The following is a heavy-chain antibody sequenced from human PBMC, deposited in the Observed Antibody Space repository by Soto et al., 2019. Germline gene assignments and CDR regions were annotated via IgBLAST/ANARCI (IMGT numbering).Heavy chain of an antibody. CDR3: ARDPDYGDYWGYFFDS. D-gene: IGHD4-17*01. CDR1: GYTFAAYY. Sequence: QVQLVQSGAEVKKPGASVKVSCKTSGYTFAAYYIHWIRQAPGQGREWMGWINPTSGGTVYAQNFQDRVTMTRDTYISTAYMELRRLNSDDTSVYYCARDPDYGDYWGYFFDSWGQGTPVTVSS. CDR2: INPTSGGT. V-gene: IGHV1-2*02. J-gene: IGHJ4*02.